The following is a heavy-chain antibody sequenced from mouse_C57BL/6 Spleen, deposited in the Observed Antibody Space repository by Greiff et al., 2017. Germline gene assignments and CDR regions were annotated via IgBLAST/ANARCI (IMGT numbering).Heavy chain of an antibody. CDR3: AREGFGSSYVWYFDV. Sequence: QVQLKESGAELARPGASVKLSCKASGYTFTSYGISWVKQRTGQGLEWIGEIYPGSGNTYYNEKFKGKATLTADKSSSTAYMELRSLTSEDSAVYFCAREGFGSSYVWYFDVWGTGTTVTVSS. CDR2: IYPGSGNT. V-gene: IGHV1-81*01. CDR1: GYTFTSYG. D-gene: IGHD1-1*01. J-gene: IGHJ1*03.